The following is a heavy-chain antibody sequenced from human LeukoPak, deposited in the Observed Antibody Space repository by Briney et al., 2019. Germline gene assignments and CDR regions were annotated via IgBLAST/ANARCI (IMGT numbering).Heavy chain of an antibody. CDR1: GGSISSGSYY. J-gene: IGHJ4*02. CDR2: IYTSGST. Sequence: SQTLSLTCTVSGGSISSGSYYWSWIRQPAGKGLEWIGRIYTSGSTNYNPSLKSRVTISVDTSKNQFSLKLSSVTAADTAVYYCARAPSYGGNFDYWGQGTLVTVSS. CDR3: ARAPSYGGNFDY. V-gene: IGHV4-61*02. D-gene: IGHD4-23*01.